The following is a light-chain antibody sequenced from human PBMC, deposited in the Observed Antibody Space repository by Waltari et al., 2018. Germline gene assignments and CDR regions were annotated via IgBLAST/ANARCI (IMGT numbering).Light chain of an antibody. Sequence: QSALTQPASVSGSPGQSITLSCSGTDSDVGAYDFVSWYQQHPGKAPHLIIYEVSNRPSGSSNRFSGSKSGNTASLTISGLQAEEEADYYCSSYATSSAPGVFGTGTRVTVL. V-gene: IGLV2-14*01. J-gene: IGLJ1*01. CDR3: SSYATSSAPGV. CDR2: EVS. CDR1: DSDVGAYDF.